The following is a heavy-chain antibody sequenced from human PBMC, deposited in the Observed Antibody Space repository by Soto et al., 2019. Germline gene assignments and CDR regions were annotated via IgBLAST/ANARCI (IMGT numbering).Heavy chain of an antibody. D-gene: IGHD6-6*01. J-gene: IGHJ4*02. CDR2: IIPIFGTA. Sequence: GASLKVSCKASGGTFCSYAISWVRQAPGQGCEWMGGIIPIFGTANYAQRFQGSVTITADESTSTAYMELSSLRSEDTAVYYRARAERYSSSSLVYFDYWGQGTLVNVSS. V-gene: IGHV1-69*13. CDR1: GGTFCSYA. CDR3: ARAERYSSSSLVYFDY.